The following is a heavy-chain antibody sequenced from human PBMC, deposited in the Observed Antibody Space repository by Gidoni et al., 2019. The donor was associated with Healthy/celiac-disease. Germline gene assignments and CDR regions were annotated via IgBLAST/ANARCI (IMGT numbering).Heavy chain of an antibody. Sequence: QVQLVQSGDEVKKRGDAVKVSCKAAGYTCTSYDINWGRQATGQGLEWMGLMNPNSCNTGYSHKSQGRVTMTRNTSISTAYMELSSLRSEDTAVYYCARAWDILTGYYINYYYYGMDVWGHGTTVTVSS. D-gene: IGHD3-9*01. CDR1: GYTCTSYD. V-gene: IGHV1-8*01. CDR3: ARAWDILTGYYINYYYYGMDV. J-gene: IGHJ6*02. CDR2: MNPNSCNT.